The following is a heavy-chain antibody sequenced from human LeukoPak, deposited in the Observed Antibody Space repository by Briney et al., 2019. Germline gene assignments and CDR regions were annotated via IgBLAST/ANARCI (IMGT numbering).Heavy chain of an antibody. V-gene: IGHV4-39*07. J-gene: IGHJ4*02. D-gene: IGHD6-13*01. Sequence: SETLSLTCTVSGGSISSSSYYWGWIRQPPGKGLEWIGSIYYSGSTYYNPSLKSRVTISVDRSKNQFSLKLSSVTAADTAVYYCARDGYSSSYLDYWGQGTLVTVSS. CDR3: ARDGYSSSYLDY. CDR1: GGSISSSSYY. CDR2: IYYSGST.